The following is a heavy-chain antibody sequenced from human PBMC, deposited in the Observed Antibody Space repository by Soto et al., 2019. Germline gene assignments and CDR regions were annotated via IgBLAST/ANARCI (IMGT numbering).Heavy chain of an antibody. D-gene: IGHD2-15*01. CDR1: GFSFSTFG. V-gene: IGHV3-30*18. Sequence: ESGGGVAQPGRSLRLSCAASGFSFSTFGMHWVRQAPGRGLEWVTRISHDGTSKYFADSVKGRFTVSRDNSKNTVYLQMNTLRAEDTAIYYCAKDDLGYCSCGACSQIDYWGQGTLVTVSS. CDR3: AKDDLGYCSCGACSQIDY. CDR2: ISHDGTSK. J-gene: IGHJ4*02.